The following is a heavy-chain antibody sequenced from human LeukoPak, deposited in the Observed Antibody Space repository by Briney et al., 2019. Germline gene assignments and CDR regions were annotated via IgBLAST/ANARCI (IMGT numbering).Heavy chain of an antibody. Sequence: GGSLRLSCAASGFTFSSYAMHWVRQAPGKGLKWVAVISYDGSNKYYADSVKGRFTISRDNSKNTLYLQMNSLRAEDTAVYYCARDATYSYGYRGPSIDYWGQGTLVTVSS. CDR2: ISYDGSNK. V-gene: IGHV3-30*01. D-gene: IGHD5-18*01. CDR1: GFTFSSYA. J-gene: IGHJ4*02. CDR3: ARDATYSYGYRGPSIDY.